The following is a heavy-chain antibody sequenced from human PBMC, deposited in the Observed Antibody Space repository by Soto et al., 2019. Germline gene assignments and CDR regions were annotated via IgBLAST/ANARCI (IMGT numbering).Heavy chain of an antibody. D-gene: IGHD1-1*01. Sequence: EVQLVESGGGLVQPGGSLRLSCAASGFTFSDHYMDWVRQAPGKGLEWVGRTRNKANSYTTEYAASVKGRFIVSRDDSKNSLYLQMNSLKTEDTAVYYCARGTSGPRFHYYMDVWGKGTTVTVSS. CDR1: GFTFSDHY. CDR2: TRNKANSYTT. V-gene: IGHV3-72*01. CDR3: ARGTSGPRFHYYMDV. J-gene: IGHJ6*03.